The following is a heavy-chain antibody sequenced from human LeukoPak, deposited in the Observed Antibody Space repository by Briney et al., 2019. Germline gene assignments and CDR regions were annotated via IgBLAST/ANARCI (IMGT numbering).Heavy chain of an antibody. CDR2: ISYDGSNK. V-gene: IGHV3-30*04. D-gene: IGHD1-26*01. Sequence: TGGSLRLSCAASGFTFSSYAMHWVRQAPGKGLEWVAVISYDGSNKYYADSVKGRFTISRDNSKNTLYLQMNSLRAEDTAVYYCARDHGRYYMDVWGKGTTVTVSS. J-gene: IGHJ6*03. CDR1: GFTFSSYA. CDR3: ARDHGRYYMDV.